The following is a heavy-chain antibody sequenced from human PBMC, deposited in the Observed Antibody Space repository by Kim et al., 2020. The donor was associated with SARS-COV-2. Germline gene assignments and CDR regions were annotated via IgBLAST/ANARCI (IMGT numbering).Heavy chain of an antibody. Sequence: ASVKVSCKASGYTFTSYAMNWVRQAPGQGLEWMGWINTNTGNPTYAQGFTGRFVFSLDTSVSTAYLQISSLKAEDTAVYYCAREPYSSGWYYFDYWGQGTLVTVSS. CDR3: AREPYSSGWYYFDY. J-gene: IGHJ4*02. D-gene: IGHD6-19*01. CDR2: INTNTGNP. V-gene: IGHV7-4-1*02. CDR1: GYTFTSYA.